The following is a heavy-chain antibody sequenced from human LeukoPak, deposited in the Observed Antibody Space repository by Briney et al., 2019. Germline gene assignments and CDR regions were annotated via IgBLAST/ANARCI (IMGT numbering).Heavy chain of an antibody. CDR1: GGTFSSYA. V-gene: IGHV1-69*13. D-gene: IGHD2-15*01. CDR3: ALNDNRMVAASGVFNI. Sequence: ASVKVSCKASGGTFSSYAISWVRQAPGQGLEWMGGIIPIFGTANYAQKFQGRVTITADESTSTAYMELSSLRSEDTAVYYCALNDNRMVAASGVFNIWGQGTMVTVSS. J-gene: IGHJ3*02. CDR2: IIPIFGTA.